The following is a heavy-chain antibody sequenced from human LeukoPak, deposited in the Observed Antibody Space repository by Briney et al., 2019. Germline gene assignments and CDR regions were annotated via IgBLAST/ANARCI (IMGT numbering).Heavy chain of an antibody. J-gene: IGHJ4*02. V-gene: IGHV3-48*01. Sequence: PGGSLRLSCAASGFTFSSYMMNWVRQAAGKGLEWVSYISSSSGTMYYTDSVKGRFTISRDNAKNSLYLQMNSLRAEDTAVYYCAGGQWFGDLLFGWGQGTLVTVSS. CDR3: AGGQWFGDLLFG. CDR2: ISSSSGTM. CDR1: GFTFSSYM. D-gene: IGHD3-10*01.